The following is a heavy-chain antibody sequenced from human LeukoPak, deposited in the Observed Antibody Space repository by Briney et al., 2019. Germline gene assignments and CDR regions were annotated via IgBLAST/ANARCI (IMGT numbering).Heavy chain of an antibody. V-gene: IGHV4-34*01. CDR1: GGSFSGYY. J-gene: IGHJ1*01. Sequence: SETLSLTCAVYGGSFSGYYWSWIRQPPGKGLEWIGEINHSGSTNYNPSLKSRVTISVDTSKNQFSLKLSSVTAADTAVYYCARDSWDYYDSSGYYRPYFQHWGQGTLVTVSS. D-gene: IGHD3-22*01. CDR2: INHSGST. CDR3: ARDSWDYYDSSGYYRPYFQH.